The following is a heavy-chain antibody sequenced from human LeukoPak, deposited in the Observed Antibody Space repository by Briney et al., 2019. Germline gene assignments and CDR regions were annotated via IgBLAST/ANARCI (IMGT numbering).Heavy chain of an antibody. Sequence: ASVKVSCKASGYTFTSYYMHWVRQAPGQGLEWMGIINPSGGSTSYAQKFQGRVTMTRDTSTSTVYMELSSLRSEDTAVYYCARFLWETRYYYGMDVWGQGTTVTVSS. V-gene: IGHV1-46*01. J-gene: IGHJ6*02. CDR1: GYTFTSYY. CDR2: INPSGGST. D-gene: IGHD1-26*01. CDR3: ARFLWETRYYYGMDV.